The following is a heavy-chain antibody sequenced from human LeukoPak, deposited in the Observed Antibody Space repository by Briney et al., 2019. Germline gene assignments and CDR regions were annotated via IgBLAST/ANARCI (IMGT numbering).Heavy chain of an antibody. D-gene: IGHD4-17*01. J-gene: IGHJ3*02. V-gene: IGHV4-61*02. CDR2: IYTSGNT. CDR3: ARFRTVTTYGAFDI. Sequence: SQTLSLTCTVSGGTINSGSYYWSWIRQPAGKGLEWIGRIYTSGNTNYNPSLKSRVTISVDKSKNQFSLKLSSVTAADTAVYYCARFRTVTTYGAFDIWGQGTMVTVSS. CDR1: GGTINSGSYY.